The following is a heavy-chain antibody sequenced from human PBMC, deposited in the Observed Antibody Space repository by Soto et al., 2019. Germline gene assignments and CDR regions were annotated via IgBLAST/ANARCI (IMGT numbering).Heavy chain of an antibody. D-gene: IGHD4-17*01. CDR3: ARDRGAFHAFDN. Sequence: QVQLVQSGAEVKKPGASVRVSCKASGYTFTSFYMHWVRQAPGQGLEWMGVINPSGGSTTYAQNFQVRVTVTRDTSTSTVYMELNSLRSEDTAVFYCARDRGAFHAFDNWGQGTLVTVSS. CDR1: GYTFTSFY. V-gene: IGHV1-46*01. J-gene: IGHJ4*02. CDR2: INPSGGST.